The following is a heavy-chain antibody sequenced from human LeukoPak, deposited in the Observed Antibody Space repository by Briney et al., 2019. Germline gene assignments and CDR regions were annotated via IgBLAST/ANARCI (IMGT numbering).Heavy chain of an antibody. CDR3: ARDDTYGYVL. CDR2: ISGSGGST. J-gene: IGHJ4*02. V-gene: IGHV3-23*01. D-gene: IGHD5-18*01. CDR1: GFTFSSYA. Sequence: GGSLRLSCAASGFTFSSYAMSWVRQAPGKGLEWVSAISGSGGSTYYADSVKGRFTISRDNAKNSLYLQMNSLRAEDTAVYYCARDDTYGYVLWGQGTLVTVSS.